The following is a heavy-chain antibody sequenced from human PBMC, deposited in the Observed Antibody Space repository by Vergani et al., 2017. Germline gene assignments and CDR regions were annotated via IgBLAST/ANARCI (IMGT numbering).Heavy chain of an antibody. V-gene: IGHV3-48*03. J-gene: IGHJ6*02. CDR1: GFTFDDYA. CDR2: ISSSGSTI. Sequence: EVQLVESGGGLVQPGRSLRLSCAASGFTFDDYAMHWVRQAPGKGLEWVSYISSSGSTIYYADSVKGRFTISRDNAKNSLYLQMNSLRAEDTAVYYWARGAGGYSYGFPYYYYGMDVWGQGTTVTVSS. D-gene: IGHD5-18*01. CDR3: ARGAGGYSYGFPYYYYGMDV.